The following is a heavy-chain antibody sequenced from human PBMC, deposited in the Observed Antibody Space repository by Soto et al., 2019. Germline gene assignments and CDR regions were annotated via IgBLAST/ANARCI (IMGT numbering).Heavy chain of an antibody. J-gene: IGHJ4*02. CDR3: ARDAVPGYGDYHLDY. Sequence: QVQLVQSGAEVKKPGSSVKVSCKASGGTFSSYAISWVRQAPGQGLGWMGGIIPIFGTANYAQKFQGRVTITADESTSTAYMELSSLRSDDTAVYYCARDAVPGYGDYHLDYWGQGTLVTVSS. CDR2: IIPIFGTA. CDR1: GGTFSSYA. V-gene: IGHV1-69*12. D-gene: IGHD4-17*01.